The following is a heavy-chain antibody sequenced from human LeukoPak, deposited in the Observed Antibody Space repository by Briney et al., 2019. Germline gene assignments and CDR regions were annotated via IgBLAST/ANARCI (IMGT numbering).Heavy chain of an antibody. J-gene: IGHJ4*02. Sequence: PGGSLRLSCAASGFTLRSYAMSWVRQAPGRGLEWVSAIDGSGDSIYYADSVKGRFTISRDNSKNTVYLQMNSLRAEDTAVYYCAKDGGGNWGSFDYWGQGTLVTVSS. CDR2: IDGSGDSI. V-gene: IGHV3-23*01. D-gene: IGHD7-27*01. CDR1: GFTLRSYA. CDR3: AKDGGGNWGSFDY.